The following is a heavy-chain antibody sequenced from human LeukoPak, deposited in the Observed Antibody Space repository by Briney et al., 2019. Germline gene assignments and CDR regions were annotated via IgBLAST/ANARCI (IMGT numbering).Heavy chain of an antibody. D-gene: IGHD6-13*01. CDR2: IYYSGST. Sequence: QSSETLSLTCTVSGGSISSSNDYWGWIRQPPGKGLEWIGSIYYSGSTYYNPSLKSRVTISVDTSKNEFSLNLNSVTAADTAVYYCARHPDSSSWFEGWFDPWGQGTLVIVSS. CDR3: ARHPDSSSWFEGWFDP. J-gene: IGHJ5*02. V-gene: IGHV4-39*01. CDR1: GGSISSSNDY.